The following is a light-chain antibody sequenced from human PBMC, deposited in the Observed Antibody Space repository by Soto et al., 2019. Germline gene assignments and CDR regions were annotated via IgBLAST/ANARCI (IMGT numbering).Light chain of an antibody. CDR1: SSDVGGYNY. Sequence: QSALTQPASVSGSPGQSITISCTGTSSDVGGYNYVSWYQQHPGKAPKLMIYDVSNRHSGVSNRFSGSKSGNTASLTSSGLYAEDDADYYCSAYTRSSTVVFGGGTKLTV. CDR2: DVS. V-gene: IGLV2-14*01. J-gene: IGLJ2*01. CDR3: SAYTRSSTVV.